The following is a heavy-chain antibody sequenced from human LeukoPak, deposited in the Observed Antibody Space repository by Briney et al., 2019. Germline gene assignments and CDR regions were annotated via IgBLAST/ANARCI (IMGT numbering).Heavy chain of an antibody. J-gene: IGHJ4*02. V-gene: IGHV3-23*01. CDR3: AKVSDSSGSFDY. CDR2: ISGSGGST. Sequence: GSLRLSCAASGFTFSSYAMSWVRQAPGKGLEWVSAISGSGGSTYYADSVKGRFTISRDNAKNSLYLQMNSLTAEDTALYYCAKVSDSSGSFDYWGQGTLVTVSS. CDR1: GFTFSSYA. D-gene: IGHD3-22*01.